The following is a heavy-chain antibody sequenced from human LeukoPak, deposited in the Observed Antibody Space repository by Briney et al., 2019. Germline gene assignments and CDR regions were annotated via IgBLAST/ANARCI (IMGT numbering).Heavy chain of an antibody. CDR3: ASHGSNYYDSSGYLVD. CDR2: ISGSGGST. Sequence: PGGSLRLSCAASGFTFSSYAMSWVRQAPGKGLEWVSAISGSGGSTYYADSVKGRFTISRDNSKNTLYLQMNSLRAEDTAVYYCASHGSNYYDSSGYLVDWGQGTLVTVSS. V-gene: IGHV3-23*01. CDR1: GFTFSSYA. D-gene: IGHD3-22*01. J-gene: IGHJ4*02.